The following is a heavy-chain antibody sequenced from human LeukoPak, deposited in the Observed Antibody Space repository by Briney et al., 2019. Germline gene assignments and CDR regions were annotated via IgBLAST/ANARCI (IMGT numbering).Heavy chain of an antibody. CDR1: GCSISSGYY. D-gene: IGHD3-22*01. J-gene: IGHJ4*02. CDR3: ARYYYDSSGTTTDY. Sequence: SETLSLTCTVSGCSISSGYYWGWIRQPPGKGLEWIGSIYHSGSTYYNPSLKSRVTISVDTSKNQFSLKLSSVTAADTAVYYCARYYYDSSGTTTDYWGQGTLVTVSS. CDR2: IYHSGST. V-gene: IGHV4-38-2*02.